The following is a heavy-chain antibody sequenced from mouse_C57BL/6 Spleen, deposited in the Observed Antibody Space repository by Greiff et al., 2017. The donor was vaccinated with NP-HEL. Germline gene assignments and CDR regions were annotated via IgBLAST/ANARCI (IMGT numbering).Heavy chain of an antibody. CDR1: GYTFTDYA. V-gene: IGHV1-67*01. J-gene: IGHJ4*01. D-gene: IGHD2-4*01. CDR3: ANYDSYYYAMDY. Sequence: QVQLKESGPELVRPGVSVKISCKGSGYTFTDYAMHWVKQSHAKSLEWIGVISTYYGDASYNQKFKDKATMTVDKSSSTAYMELARLTSEDSAVYYCANYDSYYYAMDYWGQGTSVTVSS. CDR2: ISTYYGDA.